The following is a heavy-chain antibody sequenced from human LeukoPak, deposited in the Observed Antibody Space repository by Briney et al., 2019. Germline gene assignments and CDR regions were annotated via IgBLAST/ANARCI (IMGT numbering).Heavy chain of an antibody. CDR1: GYTFTRYP. J-gene: IGHJ4*02. CDR3: ASRIPTGGDSSGYYYVQGYTY. D-gene: IGHD3-22*01. CDR2: INTDNGNT. V-gene: IGHV1-3*04. Sequence: ASVKVSCKASGYTFTRYPIHWVRQAPGQRLEWMGWINTDNGNTKYSQKFQGRVTITRDTSASTAYMELSSLRSEDTAVYYCASRIPTGGDSSGYYYVQGYTYWGQGTLVTVSS.